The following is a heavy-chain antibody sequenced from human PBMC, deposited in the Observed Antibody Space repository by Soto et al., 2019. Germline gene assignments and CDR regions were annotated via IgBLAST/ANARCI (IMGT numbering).Heavy chain of an antibody. D-gene: IGHD6-13*01. CDR2: TYYRSKWYN. CDR3: AREVGYSSSWSNYFDY. Sequence: TLSLTCAISGDSVSSNSAAWNWIRQSPSRGLEWLGRTYYRSKWYNDYAVSVKSRITINPDTSKNQFSLQLNSVTPEDTAVYYCAREVGYSSSWSNYFDYWGQGTLVTVSS. V-gene: IGHV6-1*01. CDR1: GDSVSSNSAA. J-gene: IGHJ4*02.